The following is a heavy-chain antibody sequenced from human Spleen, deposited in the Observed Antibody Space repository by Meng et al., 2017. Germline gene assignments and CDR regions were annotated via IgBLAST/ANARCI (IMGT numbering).Heavy chain of an antibody. V-gene: IGHV3-9*01. Sequence: GGSLRLSCAASGFTVSHNYMSWVRQAPRKGLEWVPMISWNSGVIGYADSVKGRFTISRDNTKNSLYLEMNSLREEDTAFYFCAKDIRYGSASWACDSWGQGTLVTVSS. D-gene: IGHD6-25*01. CDR3: AKDIRYGSASWACDS. J-gene: IGHJ4*02. CDR1: GFTVSHNY. CDR2: ISWNSGVI.